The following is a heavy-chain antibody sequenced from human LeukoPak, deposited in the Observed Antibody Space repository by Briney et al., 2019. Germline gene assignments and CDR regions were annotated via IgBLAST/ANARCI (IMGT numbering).Heavy chain of an antibody. D-gene: IGHD6-13*01. V-gene: IGHV4-34*01. CDR1: GGSFSGYY. J-gene: IGHJ4*02. Sequence: SETLSLTCAVYGGSFSGYYWSWIRQPPGKGLEWIGEINHSGSTNYNPSLKSRVTISVDTSKNQFSLRLSSVTAADTAVYYCARGQEAAVGTDYWGQGTPVTVSS. CDR3: ARGQEAAVGTDY. CDR2: INHSGST.